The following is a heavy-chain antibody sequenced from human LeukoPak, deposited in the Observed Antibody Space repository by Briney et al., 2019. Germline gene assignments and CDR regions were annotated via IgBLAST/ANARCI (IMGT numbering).Heavy chain of an antibody. Sequence: SETLSLTCTVSDDSIRTHYWSWIRQPPGKGLECIGYVYFSGITNYNPSLKSRVTMSVDTSKNQLSLKLSSVTAADTAVYYCARGLVAAAGTPPGYWGQGTLVTVSS. V-gene: IGHV4-59*11. D-gene: IGHD6-13*01. CDR1: DDSIRTHY. J-gene: IGHJ4*02. CDR3: ARGLVAAAGTPPGY. CDR2: VYFSGIT.